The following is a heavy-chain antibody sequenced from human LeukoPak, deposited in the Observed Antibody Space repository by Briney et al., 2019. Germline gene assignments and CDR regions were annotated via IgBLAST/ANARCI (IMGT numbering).Heavy chain of an antibody. CDR1: GFTFSSYS. Sequence: GGSLRLSCAASGFTFSSYSMNWVRQAPGKGLEWVSYISSSSSTIYYADSVKGRFTISRDNSKNTLYLQMNSLRAEDTAVYYCAKDGDYYGSGSSDHWGQGTLVTVSS. V-gene: IGHV3-48*01. CDR2: ISSSSSTI. J-gene: IGHJ5*02. D-gene: IGHD3-10*01. CDR3: AKDGDYYGSGSSDH.